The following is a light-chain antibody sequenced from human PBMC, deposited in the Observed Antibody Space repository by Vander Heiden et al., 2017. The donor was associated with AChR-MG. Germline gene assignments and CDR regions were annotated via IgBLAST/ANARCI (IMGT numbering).Light chain of an antibody. CDR3: QQDNNWPWT. V-gene: IGKV3-15*01. CDR1: QSVRSN. Sequence: EIVMTQSPATLSVSPGEGATLSCRASQSVRSNLAWCQQKPGQAPRLFIYDESTRATGIPARFSGSGSGTEFTLTISSLQSEDFGVYYCQQDNNWPWTFGQGTKVEIK. J-gene: IGKJ1*01. CDR2: DES.